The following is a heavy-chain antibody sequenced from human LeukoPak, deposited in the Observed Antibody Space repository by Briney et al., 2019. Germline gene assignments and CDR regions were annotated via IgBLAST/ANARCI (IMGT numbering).Heavy chain of an antibody. D-gene: IGHD3-22*01. Sequence: SSETLSLTCAVSGYSISSGYYWGWIRQPPGQGLEWIGSIYHSGTTYYNPSLKSRVTISVDTSKNQFSLKLSSVTAADTAIYYCARPSSGHYKVFDYWGQGTLVTVSS. V-gene: IGHV4-38-2*01. J-gene: IGHJ4*02. CDR3: ARPSSGHYKVFDY. CDR2: IYHSGTT. CDR1: GYSISSGYY.